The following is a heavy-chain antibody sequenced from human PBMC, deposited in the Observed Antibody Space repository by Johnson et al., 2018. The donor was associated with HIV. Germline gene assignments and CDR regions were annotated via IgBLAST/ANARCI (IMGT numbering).Heavy chain of an antibody. CDR2: IRSDGSNK. J-gene: IGHJ3*01. Sequence: QVQLVESGGGVVQPGGSLRLSCAASGFTFRNYAMHWVRQAPGKGLEWVAFIRSDGSNKSYADSVRGRFTISRDNSKNTLSLQMNTLRAEDTAVYYCAKEMYYFNSGNHFDAFHVWGQGTLVTVSS. V-gene: IGHV3-30*02. CDR3: AKEMYYFNSGNHFDAFHV. D-gene: IGHD3-10*01. CDR1: GFTFRNYA.